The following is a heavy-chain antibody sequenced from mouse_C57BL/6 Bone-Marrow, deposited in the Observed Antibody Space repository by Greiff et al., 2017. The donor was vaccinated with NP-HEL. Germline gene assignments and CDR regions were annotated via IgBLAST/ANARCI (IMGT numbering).Heavy chain of an antibody. D-gene: IGHD4-1*02. CDR3: ASPTSWFAY. Sequence: VKLMESGPGLVQPSQSLSITCTVSGFSLTSYGVHWVRQSPGKGLEWLGVIWSGGSTDYNAAFISRLSISKDNSKSQVFFKMNSLQADDTAIYYCASPTSWFAYWGQGTLVTVSA. V-gene: IGHV2-2*01. CDR2: IWSGGST. CDR1: GFSLTSYG. J-gene: IGHJ3*01.